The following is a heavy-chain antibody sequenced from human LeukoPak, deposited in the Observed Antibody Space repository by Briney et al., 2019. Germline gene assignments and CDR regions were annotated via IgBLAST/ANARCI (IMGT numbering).Heavy chain of an antibody. CDR1: GFTFSTYW. Sequence: PGGSLRLSCAASGFTFSTYWMHWVRQAPGKGLVWVSRVNGDGSSINYADSVKGRFTISRDNAKNTLYLQMNSLRAEDTAVYYCARDGIAAVDFDYWGQGILVTVSS. CDR2: VNGDGSSI. V-gene: IGHV3-74*01. D-gene: IGHD6-13*01. J-gene: IGHJ4*02. CDR3: ARDGIAAVDFDY.